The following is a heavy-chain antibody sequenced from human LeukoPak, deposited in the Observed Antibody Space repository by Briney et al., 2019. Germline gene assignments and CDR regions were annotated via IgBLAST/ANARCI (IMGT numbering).Heavy chain of an antibody. D-gene: IGHD2-15*01. V-gene: IGHV1-2*02. Sequence: ASVKVSCKASGYTFTGYYMHWVRQAPGQGLEWMGWINPNSGGTNYAQKFQGRVTLTRDTSISTAFMELSRLISCDTAVYYCARGRGGYCRGCRCPYYFDYWGQGTLVTVSS. CDR3: ARGRGGYCRGCRCPYYFDY. CDR2: INPNSGGT. CDR1: GYTFTGYY. J-gene: IGHJ4*02.